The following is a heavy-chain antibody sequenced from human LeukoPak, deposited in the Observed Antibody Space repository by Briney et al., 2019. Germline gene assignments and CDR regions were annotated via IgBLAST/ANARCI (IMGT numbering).Heavy chain of an antibody. CDR3: ARVPIRITIFGVVTTYYFDY. J-gene: IGHJ4*02. CDR2: INAGNGNT. CDR1: GYTFTSYA. V-gene: IGHV1-3*01. D-gene: IGHD3-3*01. Sequence: ASVTVSFKASGYTFTSYAMHWVRQAPGQRLEWMGWINAGNGNTKYSQKFQGRVTITRDTSASTAYMELSSLRSEDTAVYYCARVPIRITIFGVVTTYYFDYWGQGTLVTVSS.